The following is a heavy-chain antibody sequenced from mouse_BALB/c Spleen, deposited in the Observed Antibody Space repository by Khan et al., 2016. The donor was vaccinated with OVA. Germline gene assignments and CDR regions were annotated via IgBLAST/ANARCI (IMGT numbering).Heavy chain of an antibody. CDR2: ISSGGSDT. D-gene: IGHD2-5*01. CDR1: GFTFSNYA. V-gene: IGHV5-9-1*01. Sequence: EVELVESGGGLVKPGGSLKLSCAASGFTFSNYAMSWVRQTPEKRLEWVATISSGGSDTYYPDSVKGRFTIPRDNAKNTLYLQMSSLRSEDTAIYYCSKPWDYWGQGTTLTVSS. CDR3: SKPWDY. J-gene: IGHJ2*01.